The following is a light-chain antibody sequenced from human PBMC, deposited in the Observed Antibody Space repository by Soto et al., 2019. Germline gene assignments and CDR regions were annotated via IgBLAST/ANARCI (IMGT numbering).Light chain of an antibody. CDR2: DAS. Sequence: DIQMTQSPSTLSASVGDRVTITCRSSPSISSWLAWYQQKPGKAPKLLIYDASSLESGVPSRFSGSGSGTEFTLTIRSLQPDDFATYYCQQWTFGPGTKVEIK. CDR3: QQWT. V-gene: IGKV1-5*01. J-gene: IGKJ3*01. CDR1: PSISSW.